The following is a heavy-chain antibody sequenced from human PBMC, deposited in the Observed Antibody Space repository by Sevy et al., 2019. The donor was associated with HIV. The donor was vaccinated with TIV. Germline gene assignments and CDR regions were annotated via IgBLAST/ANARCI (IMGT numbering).Heavy chain of an antibody. CDR2: IKQDGSEK. J-gene: IGHJ4*02. V-gene: IGHV3-7*01. D-gene: IGHD1-1*01. CDR1: GFTFSSFW. Sequence: GGSLRLSCAASGFTFSSFWMHWVRQAPGKGLEWVANIKQDGSEKYYVHSVKGRFTISRDNAKNSSYLQMNSLRAEDTAVYYCAREIGGGNSFWGQGTLVTVSS. CDR3: AREIGGGNSF.